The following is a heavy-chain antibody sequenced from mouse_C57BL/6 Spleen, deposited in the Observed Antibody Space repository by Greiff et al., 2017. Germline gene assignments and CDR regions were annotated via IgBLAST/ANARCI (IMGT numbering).Heavy chain of an antibody. CDR2: INPRSGYT. D-gene: IGHD2-4*01. CDR1: GYTFTSYT. Sequence: VQLQQSGAELARPGASVTMSCKASGYTFTSYTMHWVKQRPGRGLEWIGYINPRSGYTKYNQKFKDKATLTADKSSSTAYMQLSSLTSEDSAVYYCARLDDYDAYWYFDVWGTGTTVTVSS. J-gene: IGHJ1*03. V-gene: IGHV1-4*01. CDR3: ARLDDYDAYWYFDV.